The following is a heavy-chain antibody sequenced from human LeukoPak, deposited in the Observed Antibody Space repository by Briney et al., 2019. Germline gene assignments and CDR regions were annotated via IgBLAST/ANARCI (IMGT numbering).Heavy chain of an antibody. CDR2: INARGFIT. J-gene: IGHJ4*02. V-gene: IGHV3-23*01. CDR3: VNHITAMVRGCLDH. D-gene: IGHD5-18*01. Sequence: PGGSLRLSCAASGFTFNTLAMSWVRQAPEKGLEWVSAINARGFITYYADSVKGRFTISRDNSKNTLFLQMNSLSVEDTAVYYCVNHITAMVRGCLDHWGQGILVTVSS. CDR1: GFTFNTLA.